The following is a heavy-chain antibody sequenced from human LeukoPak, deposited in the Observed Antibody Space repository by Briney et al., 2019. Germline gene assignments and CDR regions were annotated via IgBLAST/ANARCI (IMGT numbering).Heavy chain of an antibody. J-gene: IGHJ4*02. CDR3: AGGSRGYYSFDY. Sequence: SETLSLTCAVYGGSFSGYYWSWIRQPPGKGLEWIGEINHSGSTNYNPSLKSRVTISVDTSKNQFSLKLSSVTAADTAVYYCAGGSRGYYSFDYWGQGTLVTVSS. V-gene: IGHV4-34*01. CDR1: GGSFSGYY. CDR2: INHSGST. D-gene: IGHD3-10*01.